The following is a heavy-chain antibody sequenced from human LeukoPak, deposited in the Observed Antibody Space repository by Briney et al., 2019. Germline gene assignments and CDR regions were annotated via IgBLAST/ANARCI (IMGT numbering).Heavy chain of an antibody. CDR3: ARNNHGGYYGMDV. D-gene: IGHD1/OR15-1a*01. CDR1: GGSFSGYY. V-gene: IGHV4-34*01. CDR2: INHSGST. Sequence: SETLSLTCAVYGGSFSGYYWSWIRQPPVKGLEWIGEINHSGSTNYNPSLKSRVTISVDTSKNQFSLKLSSVTAADTAVYYCARNNHGGYYGMDVWGQGTTVTVSS. J-gene: IGHJ6*02.